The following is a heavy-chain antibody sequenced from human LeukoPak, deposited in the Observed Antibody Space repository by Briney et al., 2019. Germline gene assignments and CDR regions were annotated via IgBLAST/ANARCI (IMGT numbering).Heavy chain of an antibody. D-gene: IGHD2-2*02. J-gene: IGHJ4*02. CDR2: ISDSGTDT. Sequence: GGSLRLSCAASGFTFSYYAMGWVRQAPGKGLEWVSVISDSGTDTSYADSGRGRFTISRDNSKNTLYLQMNSLRAEDTAVYYCAKTDCTSSSCYTIDYWGQGTLVTVSS. CDR1: GFTFSYYA. V-gene: IGHV3-23*01. CDR3: AKTDCTSSSCYTIDY.